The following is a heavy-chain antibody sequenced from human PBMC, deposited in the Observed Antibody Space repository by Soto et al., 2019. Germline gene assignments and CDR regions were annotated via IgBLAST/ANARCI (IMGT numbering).Heavy chain of an antibody. CDR3: ARGRGLRRRDFDY. V-gene: IGHV4-34*01. J-gene: IGHJ4*02. Sequence: QVQLQQWGAGLLKPSETLSLTCAVYGGSFSGYYWSWIRQPPGKGLEWIGEINHSGSTNYNPSLKSRVTISVDTSKNQFSPKLSSVTAADTAVYYCARGRGLRRRDFDYWGQGTLVTVSS. CDR2: INHSGST. D-gene: IGHD5-12*01. CDR1: GGSFSGYY.